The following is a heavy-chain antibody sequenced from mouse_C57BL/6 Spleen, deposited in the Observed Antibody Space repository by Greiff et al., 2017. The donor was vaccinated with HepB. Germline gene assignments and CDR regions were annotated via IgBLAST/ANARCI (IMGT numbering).Heavy chain of an antibody. D-gene: IGHD1-1*01. J-gene: IGHJ4*01. Sequence: DVKLQESGPGLVKPSQSLSLTCSVPGYSITSGYYWNWIRQFPGNKLEWMGYISYDGSNNYNPSLKNRISITRDTSKNQFFLKLNSVTTEDTATYYCASLLVYAMDYWGQGTSVTVSS. CDR3: ASLLVYAMDY. V-gene: IGHV3-6*01. CDR2: ISYDGSN. CDR1: GYSITSGYY.